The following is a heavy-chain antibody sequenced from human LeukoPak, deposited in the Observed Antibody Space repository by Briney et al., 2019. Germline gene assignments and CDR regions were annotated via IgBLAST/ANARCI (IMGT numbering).Heavy chain of an antibody. J-gene: IGHJ5*02. Sequence: SETLSLTCAVYGGSFSGYYWSWIRQPPGKGLEWIGEINHSGSTNYNPSLKSRVTMSVDTSKNQFSLKLSSVTAADTAVYYCAREIGRSSTSCFLFDPWGQGTLVTVSS. D-gene: IGHD2-2*01. V-gene: IGHV4-34*01. CDR2: INHSGST. CDR1: GGSFSGYY. CDR3: AREIGRSSTSCFLFDP.